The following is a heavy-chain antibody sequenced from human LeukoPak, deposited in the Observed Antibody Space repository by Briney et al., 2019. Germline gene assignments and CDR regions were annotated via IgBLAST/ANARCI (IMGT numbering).Heavy chain of an antibody. CDR3: ARLLGCYDILTGYYQPNWFDP. CDR2: IYPGDSDT. D-gene: IGHD3-9*01. CDR1: GYSFTSYW. J-gene: IGHJ5*02. Sequence: GESLKISCKGSGYSFTSYWIGWVRQMPGKGLEWMGIIYPGDSDTRYSPSFQGQVTISADKSISTAYLQWSSLKASDTAMYYCARLLGCYDILTGYYQPNWFDPWGQGTLVTVSS. V-gene: IGHV5-51*01.